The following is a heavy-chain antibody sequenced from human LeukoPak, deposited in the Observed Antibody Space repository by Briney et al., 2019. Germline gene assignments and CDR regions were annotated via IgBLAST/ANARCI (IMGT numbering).Heavy chain of an antibody. D-gene: IGHD1-1*01. Sequence: GGSLRLSCAASGFSFTNYAMSWVRQAPARGLEWVSSIKGNGEKFYADSVKGRVSLSRDDSRNTVYLQLTNLRVEDTAIYYCARASWVPNADAVWWGQGTLVTVSS. J-gene: IGHJ4*02. CDR3: ARASWVPNADAVW. V-gene: IGHV3-23*01. CDR2: IKGNGEK. CDR1: GFSFTNYA.